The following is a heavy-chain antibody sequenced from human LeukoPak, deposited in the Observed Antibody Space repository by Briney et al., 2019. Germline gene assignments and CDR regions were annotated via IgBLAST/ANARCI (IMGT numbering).Heavy chain of an antibody. J-gene: IGHJ5*02. CDR3: ARDGVGATTNWFDP. CDR1: GFTFSSYA. D-gene: IGHD1-26*01. CDR2: ISYDGSYK. V-gene: IGHV3-30*04. Sequence: GGSLRPSCAASGFTFSSYAMHWVRQAPGKGLEWVAVISYDGSYKYYADSVKGRFTISRDNSKNTLYVQMNSLRAEDTAVYYCARDGVGATTNWFDPWGQGTLVTVSS.